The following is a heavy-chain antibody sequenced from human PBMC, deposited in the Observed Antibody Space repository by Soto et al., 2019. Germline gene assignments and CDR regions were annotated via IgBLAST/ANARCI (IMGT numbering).Heavy chain of an antibody. V-gene: IGHV1-8*01. CDR1: GYTFTSYD. Sequence: ASVKVSCKASGYTFTSYDINWVRQATGQGLEWMGWMNPNSGNTGYAQKFQGRVTMTRNTSISTAYMELSSLRSEDTAVYYCARGSTSSVWFRDYYYMDVWGKGTTGTVSS. CDR2: MNPNSGNT. D-gene: IGHD6-19*01. CDR3: ARGSTSSVWFRDYYYMDV. J-gene: IGHJ6*03.